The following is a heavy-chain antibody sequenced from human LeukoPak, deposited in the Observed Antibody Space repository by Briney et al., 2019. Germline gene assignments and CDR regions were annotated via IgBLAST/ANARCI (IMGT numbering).Heavy chain of an antibody. J-gene: IGHJ4*02. Sequence: SETLSLTCTVSGDSISTHYWSWIRQPPGKGLGWIGYIYSRGSTNYNPSLKSRVTISVDSSKNQISLKVNSVTAADTAVYFCARATRGIYALFYYWGQGILVTVSS. CDR3: ARATRGIYALFYY. V-gene: IGHV4-59*11. CDR1: GDSISTHY. CDR2: IYSRGST. D-gene: IGHD2/OR15-2a*01.